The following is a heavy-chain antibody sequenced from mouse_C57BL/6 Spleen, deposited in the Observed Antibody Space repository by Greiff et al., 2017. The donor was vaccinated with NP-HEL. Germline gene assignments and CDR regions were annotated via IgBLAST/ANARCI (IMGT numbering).Heavy chain of an antibody. CDR3: ATYSNFDY. CDR1: GFTFSDYG. Sequence: EVKLMESGGGLVKPGGSLKLSCAASGFTFSDYGMHWVRQAPEKGLEWVAYISSGSSTIYYADTVKGRFTISRDNAKNTLFLQMTSLRSEDTAMYYCATYSNFDYWGQGTTLTVSS. D-gene: IGHD2-5*01. V-gene: IGHV5-17*01. J-gene: IGHJ2*01. CDR2: ISSGSSTI.